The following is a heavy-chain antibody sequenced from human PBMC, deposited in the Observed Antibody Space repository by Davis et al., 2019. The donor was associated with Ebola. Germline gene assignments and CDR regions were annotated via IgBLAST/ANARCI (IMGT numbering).Heavy chain of an antibody. V-gene: IGHV4-31*03. Sequence: PSETLSLTCTVSGGSISNSDYYWSWIRQHPGKGLEWIGYIYYSGSTYYNPSLKSRVTISVDTSKNQYSLKLSSVTAADTAVYYCARALVGVVVVTGPFDYWGQGTLVTVSS. D-gene: IGHD2-21*02. CDR2: IYYSGST. J-gene: IGHJ4*02. CDR1: GGSISNSDYY. CDR3: ARALVGVVVVTGPFDY.